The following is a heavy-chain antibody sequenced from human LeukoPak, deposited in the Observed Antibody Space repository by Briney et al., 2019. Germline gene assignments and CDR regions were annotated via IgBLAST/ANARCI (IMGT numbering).Heavy chain of an antibody. Sequence: GGSLRLSCVGAGFPFSDFHMSWIRQAPGKGLEWVSYITSGGGFKYYADSVKGRFSISRDDSKSSVFLQMNSLRVEDTAVYYCARARPGSSGSYYRTSWGQGTLVTVSS. V-gene: IGHV3-11*04. J-gene: IGHJ4*02. CDR2: ITSGGGFK. CDR3: ARARPGSSGSYYRTS. CDR1: GFPFSDFH. D-gene: IGHD3-22*01.